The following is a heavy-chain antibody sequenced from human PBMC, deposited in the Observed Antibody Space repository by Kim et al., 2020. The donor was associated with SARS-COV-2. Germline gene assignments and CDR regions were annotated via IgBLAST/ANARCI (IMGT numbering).Heavy chain of an antibody. CDR3: ERHYGSSLDC. J-gene: IGHJ4*02. Sequence: SETLSLTCTVPGGSISSGYYWGWIRQPPVRGLAWIAFISHSGSTYFNSFLMSSVSISVDTLKNQFYLKLTSVTAADTAVYFCERHYGSSLDCWDRGTLVTVSS. D-gene: IGHD2-2*01. CDR1: GGSISSGYY. CDR2: ISHSGST. V-gene: IGHV4-39*01.